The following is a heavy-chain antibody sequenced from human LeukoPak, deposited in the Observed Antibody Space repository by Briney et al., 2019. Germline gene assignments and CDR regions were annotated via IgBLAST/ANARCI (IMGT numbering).Heavy chain of an antibody. CDR2: INPNSGGT. CDR3: ARDTYYYGSGSYWNLDY. V-gene: IGHV1-2*02. D-gene: IGHD3-10*01. J-gene: IGHJ4*02. Sequence: GESLKISCKGSGYTFTGYYMHWVRQAPGQGLEWMGWINPNSGGTNYAQKFQGRVTMTRDTSISTAYMELSRLRSDDTAVYYCARDTYYYGSGSYWNLDYWGQGTLVTVSS. CDR1: GYTFTGYY.